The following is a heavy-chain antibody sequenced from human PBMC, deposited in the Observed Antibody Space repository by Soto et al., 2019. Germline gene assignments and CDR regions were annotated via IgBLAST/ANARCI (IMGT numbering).Heavy chain of an antibody. CDR1: GDSVTRGEYD. CDR3: ARLPVATYMTYWFDP. V-gene: IGHV4-61*08. J-gene: IGHJ5*01. CDR2: IDYSGNP. D-gene: IGHD1-26*01. Sequence: SETLSLTWTVSGDSVTRGEYDWSWIRQPPGEGLEWIGYIDYSGNPTYSPSLKSRVAISLDASHNQFSLKLSSVTAADTAVYFCARLPVATYMTYWFDPWGPGTLVT.